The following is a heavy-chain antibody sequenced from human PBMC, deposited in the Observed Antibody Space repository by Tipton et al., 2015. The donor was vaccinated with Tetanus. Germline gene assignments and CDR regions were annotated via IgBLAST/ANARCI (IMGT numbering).Heavy chain of an antibody. Sequence: QLVQSGAEMKKPGASVKVSCKASGYTFTGYYIYWVRQAPGQGLEWMGWIDPNSGATVYAQKFQGRVTMTRDTSISTAYMELRSLRSDGTAVYYCARDRGDYIYYGMDVWGPGTTVTVS. V-gene: IGHV1-2*02. J-gene: IGHJ6*02. CDR3: ARDRGDYIYYGMDV. CDR2: IDPNSGAT. D-gene: IGHD3-22*01. CDR1: GYTFTGYY.